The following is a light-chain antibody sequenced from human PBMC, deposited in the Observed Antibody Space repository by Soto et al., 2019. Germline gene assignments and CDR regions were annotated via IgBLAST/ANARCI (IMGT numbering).Light chain of an antibody. J-gene: IGLJ1*01. Sequence: QSVLTRTASMSGSPGQSITISCTGTCSDVGSYNLVSWYQQHPAKAPKLMIYEGSKRPSGVSNRFSGSKSGNTASLTISGLQAEDEADYYCCSYAGSLYVFGTGTKVTVL. CDR2: EGS. V-gene: IGLV2-23*01. CDR3: CSYAGSLYV. CDR1: CSDVGSYNL.